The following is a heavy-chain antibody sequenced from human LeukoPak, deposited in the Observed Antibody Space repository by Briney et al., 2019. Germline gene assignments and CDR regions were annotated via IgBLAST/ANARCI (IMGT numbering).Heavy chain of an antibody. CDR3: ARQAANYGDYVGDYYFYMDV. CDR1: GGSISSSSYY. J-gene: IGHJ6*03. D-gene: IGHD4-17*01. V-gene: IGHV4-39*01. CDR2: IYYSGST. Sequence: SETLSLTCTVSGGSISSSSYYWGWIRQPPGKGLEWTGSIYYSGSTYYNPSLKSRVTISVDTSKNQFSLKLSSVTAADTAVYYCARQAANYGDYVGDYYFYMDVWGKGTTVTVSS.